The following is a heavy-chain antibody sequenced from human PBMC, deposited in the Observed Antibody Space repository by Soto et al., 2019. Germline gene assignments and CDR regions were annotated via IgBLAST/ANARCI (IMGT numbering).Heavy chain of an antibody. CDR1: GGSIISGGYY. V-gene: IGHV4-31*03. CDR2: IYYSGST. Sequence: PSETLSLTCTVSGGSIISGGYYWSWVRQSPRRGLEWIGNIYYSGSTYYNPSLKSRLTISVDTSKNQFSLNLSSVTAADTAVYYCARDRLMATAGTARPFFGLDVWGQGTTVTVSS. D-gene: IGHD5-18*01. CDR3: ARDRLMATAGTARPFFGLDV. J-gene: IGHJ6*02.